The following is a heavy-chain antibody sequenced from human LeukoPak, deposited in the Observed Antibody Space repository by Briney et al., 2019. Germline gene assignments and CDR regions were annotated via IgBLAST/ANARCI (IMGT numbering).Heavy chain of an antibody. J-gene: IGHJ4*02. V-gene: IGHV3-30*18. CDR2: ISYDGSNK. CDR3: AKDAKYYYDSSGYFDY. CDR1: GFTFSSYG. Sequence: GRSLRLSCAASGFTFSSYGMHWVRQAPGKGLEWVAVISYDGSNKYYADSVKGRFTISRDNSKNTLYLQMNSLRAEDTAVYYCAKDAKYYYDSSGYFDYWAREPWSPSPQ. D-gene: IGHD3-22*01.